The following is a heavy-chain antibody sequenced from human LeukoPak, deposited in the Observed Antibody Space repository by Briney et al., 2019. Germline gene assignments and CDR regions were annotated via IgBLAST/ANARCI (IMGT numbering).Heavy chain of an antibody. CDR3: ARGRGLSRTPQLVYYFDF. Sequence: SETLSLTCAVYGGSFSGYYWSWIRQPPGKGLEWIGEINHSGSTNYNPSLKSRITISADTSKNQFSLKLSSVTAADTAVYFFARGRGLSRTPQLVYYFDFWGQGTLVTVSS. D-gene: IGHD6-13*01. V-gene: IGHV4-34*01. J-gene: IGHJ4*02. CDR2: INHSGST. CDR1: GGSFSGYY.